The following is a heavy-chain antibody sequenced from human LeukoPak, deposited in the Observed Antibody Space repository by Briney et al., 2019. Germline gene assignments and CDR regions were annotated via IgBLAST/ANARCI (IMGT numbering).Heavy chain of an antibody. CDR2: MNPNSGNT. J-gene: IGHJ4*02. Sequence: GASVKVSCKASGYTFTSYDINWVRQATGQGLEWMGWMNPNSGNTGYAQKFQGRVTMTGNTSISTAYMELSSLRSEDTAVYYCARAHRIGRMRSSSTSYWGQGTLVTVSS. V-gene: IGHV1-8*01. CDR3: ARAHRIGRMRSSSTSY. D-gene: IGHD2-2*01. CDR1: GYTFTSYD.